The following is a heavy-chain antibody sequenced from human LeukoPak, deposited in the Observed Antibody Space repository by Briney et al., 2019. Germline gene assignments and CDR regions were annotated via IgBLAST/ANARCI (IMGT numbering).Heavy chain of an antibody. CDR3: ASSRRSMTTVTYDDY. V-gene: IGHV1-69*05. Sequence: SVKVSCKASGGTFSSYAISWVRQAPGQGLEWMGRIIPIFGTANYAQKFQGRVTITTDESTSTAYMELSSLRSEDTAVYYCASSRRSMTTVTYDDYWGQGTLLTVSS. CDR2: IIPIFGTA. J-gene: IGHJ4*02. D-gene: IGHD4-17*01. CDR1: GGTFSSYA.